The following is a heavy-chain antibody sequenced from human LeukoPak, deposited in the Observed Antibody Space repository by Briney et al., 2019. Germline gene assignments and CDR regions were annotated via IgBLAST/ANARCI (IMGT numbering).Heavy chain of an antibody. CDR3: AREAPPLRYFDY. CDR2: IYSSGST. J-gene: IGHJ4*02. Sequence: SETLSLTCNVSGGSISSYYWSWIRQPAGKGLEWIGRIYSSGSTNYNSSLKGRVTMSVVTSKNQFSLNLTSVTAADTAVYYCAREAPPLRYFDYWGQGTLVTVSS. CDR1: GGSISSYY. V-gene: IGHV4-4*07.